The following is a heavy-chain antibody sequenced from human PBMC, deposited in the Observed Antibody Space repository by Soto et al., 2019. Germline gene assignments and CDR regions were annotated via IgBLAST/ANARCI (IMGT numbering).Heavy chain of an antibody. CDR3: AREGGEPQGGHYGMDV. D-gene: IGHD3-16*01. V-gene: IGHV3-48*03. CDR2: ISSSGSTI. J-gene: IGHJ6*02. CDR1: GFTFSSYE. Sequence: GGSLRLSCAASGFTFSSYEMNWVRQAPGKGLEWVSYISSSGSTIYYADSVKGRFTISRDNAKNSLYLQMNSLRAEDTAVYYCAREGGEPQGGHYGMDVWGQGTTVTVSS.